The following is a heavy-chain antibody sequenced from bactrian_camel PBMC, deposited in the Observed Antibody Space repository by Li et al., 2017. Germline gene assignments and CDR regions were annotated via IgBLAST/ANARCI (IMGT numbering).Heavy chain of an antibody. J-gene: IGHJ7*01. CDR2: IGTDGLA. Sequence: HVQLVESGGGSVETGGSLRLSCLVPENKFKNNCMGWFRQAPGQGREGVAMIGTDGLAIYADPVKGRFTISKDNAENTLHLQMNSLKPEDSAMYYCAALEGMKWGPQGGVCSKYAMDYWGKGTQVTVS. V-gene: IGHV3S53*01. CDR1: ENKFKNNC. D-gene: IGHD3*01.